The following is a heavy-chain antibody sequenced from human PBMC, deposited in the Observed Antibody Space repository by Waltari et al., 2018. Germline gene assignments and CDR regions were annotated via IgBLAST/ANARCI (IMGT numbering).Heavy chain of an antibody. CDR3: ARGGSGSYYTGYFDY. V-gene: IGHV4-34*09. Sequence: QVQLRESGPGLVKPSQTLSLTCTVSGGSFSGYYWSWIRQPPGKGLEWIGEINHSGSTNYNPSLKSRVTISVDTSKNQFSLKLSSVTAADTAVYYCARGGSGSYYTGYFDYWGQGTLVTVSS. CDR2: INHSGST. D-gene: IGHD3-10*01. CDR1: GGSFSGYY. J-gene: IGHJ4*02.